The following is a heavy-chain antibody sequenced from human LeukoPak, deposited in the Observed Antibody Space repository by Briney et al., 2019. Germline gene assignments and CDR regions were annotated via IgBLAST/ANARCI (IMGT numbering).Heavy chain of an antibody. Sequence: AASVKVSCKASGYTFTSYYINWVRQATGQGREWMGWMNPNSGNTGYAQKLQGRVTMTTDTSTSTAYMELRSLRSEDTAVYYCATVARFGELFLWFDPWGQGTLVTVSS. V-gene: IGHV1-8*02. D-gene: IGHD3-10*01. CDR3: ATVARFGELFLWFDP. CDR2: MNPNSGNT. J-gene: IGHJ5*02. CDR1: GYTFTSYY.